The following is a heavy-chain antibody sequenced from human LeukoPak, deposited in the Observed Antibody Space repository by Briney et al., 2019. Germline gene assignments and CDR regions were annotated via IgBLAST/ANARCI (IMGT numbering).Heavy chain of an antibody. D-gene: IGHD5-18*01. J-gene: IGHJ5*02. CDR1: GGSISSSPYY. CDR3: AKGAGGFSYYNWFDP. CDR2: IYYSGTT. Sequence: SETLSLTCTVSGGSISSSPYYWGWIRQPSGKGLEWIGSIYYSGTTHYNPSLESRVTISVDTSKNQFSLKLASVTAADTAIYYCAKGAGGFSYYNWFDPWGQGTLVTVSS. V-gene: IGHV4-39*07.